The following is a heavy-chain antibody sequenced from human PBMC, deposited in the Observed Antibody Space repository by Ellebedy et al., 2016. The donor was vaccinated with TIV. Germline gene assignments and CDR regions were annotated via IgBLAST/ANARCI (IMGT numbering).Heavy chain of an antibody. CDR1: GYTLTEFS. Sequence: ASVKVSXXVSGYTLTEFSMHWVRQAPGKGLEWMGGFDPEDGETIYAQKFQGRVTMTEDTSTDTAYMELSSLRSDDTAVYYCAKEVGQGGWYNYWGQGTLVTVSS. J-gene: IGHJ4*02. D-gene: IGHD6-19*01. CDR3: AKEVGQGGWYNY. V-gene: IGHV1-24*01. CDR2: FDPEDGET.